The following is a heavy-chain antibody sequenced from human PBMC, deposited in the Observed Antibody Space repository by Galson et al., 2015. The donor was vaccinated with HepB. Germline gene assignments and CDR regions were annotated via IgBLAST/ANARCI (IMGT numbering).Heavy chain of an antibody. CDR3: AGVYNSGWYGHFDY. D-gene: IGHD6-19*01. Sequence: SVKVSCKAYGYTFTSYGISWVRQAPGQGLQWMGWISSYNGHTNYPQHLQGRVTMTTDTSTSTAYMDLRSLRSDDTAVYYCAGVYNSGWYGHFDYWGQGTMVTVSS. V-gene: IGHV1-18*01. J-gene: IGHJ3*01. CDR2: ISSYNGHT. CDR1: GYTFTSYG.